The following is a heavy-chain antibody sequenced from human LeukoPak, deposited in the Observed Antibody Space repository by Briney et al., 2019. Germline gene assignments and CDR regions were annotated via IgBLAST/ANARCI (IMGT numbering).Heavy chain of an antibody. V-gene: IGHV3-49*03. CDR2: IRSKAYGGTT. D-gene: IGHD4-17*01. J-gene: IGHJ4*02. CDR1: GFTFGDYA. Sequence: GGSLRLSCTASGFTFGDYAMSWFRQAPGKGLEWVGFIRSKAYGGTTEYAASVKGRFTISRDDSKSIAYLQMNSLKTEDTAVYYCTRDAQAETTVTFDYWGQGTLVTVSS. CDR3: TRDAQAETTVTFDY.